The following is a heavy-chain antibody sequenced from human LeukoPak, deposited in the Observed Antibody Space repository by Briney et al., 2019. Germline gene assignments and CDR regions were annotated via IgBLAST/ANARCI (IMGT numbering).Heavy chain of an antibody. CDR1: GYTLTELS. V-gene: IGHV1-24*01. D-gene: IGHD3-22*01. CDR2: FDPEDGET. Sequence: ASVKVSCKVSGYTLTELSMHWVRQAPGKGLEWMGGFDPEDGETIYAQKFQGRVTMTRDTSTSTVYMELSSLRSEDTAVYYCARGQDYYDSSGYSEYFQHWGQGTLVTVSS. J-gene: IGHJ1*01. CDR3: ARGQDYYDSSGYSEYFQH.